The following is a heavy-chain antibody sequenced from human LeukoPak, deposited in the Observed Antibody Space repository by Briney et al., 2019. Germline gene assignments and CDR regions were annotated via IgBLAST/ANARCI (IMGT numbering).Heavy chain of an antibody. CDR2: IYYSGST. J-gene: IGHJ4*02. D-gene: IGHD2-15*01. V-gene: IGHV4-59*01. Sequence: SETLSLTCTVSGGSIISYYWSWIRQPPGKGLEWIGYIYYSGSTNYNPSLKSRVTISVDTSKNQFSLKLSSVTAADTAVYYCARGPDCSGGSCYSTYFDYWGQGTLVTVSS. CDR1: GGSIISYY. CDR3: ARGPDCSGGSCYSTYFDY.